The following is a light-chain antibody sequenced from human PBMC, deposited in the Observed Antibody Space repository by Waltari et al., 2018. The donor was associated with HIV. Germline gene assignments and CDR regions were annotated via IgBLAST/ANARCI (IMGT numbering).Light chain of an antibody. CDR2: GAS. V-gene: IGKV3-20*01. Sequence: EIVLTQSPGTLSLSPGERATLSCRASQSVSISYLAWYQQKPGRAPRLLIYGASSRATGIPDRFSGSGSGTDFTLTISRLEPEDFAVYYCQQYGSSPPYTFGQGTKLDIK. CDR3: QQYGSSPPYT. J-gene: IGKJ2*01. CDR1: QSVSISY.